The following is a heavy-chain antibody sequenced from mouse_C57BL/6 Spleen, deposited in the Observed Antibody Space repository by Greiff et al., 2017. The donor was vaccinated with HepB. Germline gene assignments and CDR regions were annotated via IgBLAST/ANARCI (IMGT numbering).Heavy chain of an antibody. D-gene: IGHD2-2*01. CDR2: INPNNGGT. CDR1: GYTFTDYN. V-gene: IGHV1-22*01. CDR3: ARDYYGYGLDY. Sequence: EVQLQESGPELVKPGASVKLSCKASGYTFTDYNMHWVKQSHGKSLEWIGYINPNNGGTSYNQKFKGKATLTVNKSSSTAYMELRSLTSEDSAFYYCARDYYGYGLDYWGQGTTLTVSS. J-gene: IGHJ2*01.